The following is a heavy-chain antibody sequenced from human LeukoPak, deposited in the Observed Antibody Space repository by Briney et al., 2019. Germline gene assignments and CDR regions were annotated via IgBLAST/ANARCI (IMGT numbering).Heavy chain of an antibody. Sequence: GGSLRLSCATPGFTFSNYWMTWVRQAPGRWPEWVANMKGDGSKQFYADSVKGRFTISRDNAKNSLYLQMNNLRAEDTAVYYCARDGASFDYWGQGTLVTVSS. CDR1: GFTFSNYW. CDR2: MKGDGSKQ. CDR3: ARDGASFDY. J-gene: IGHJ4*02. V-gene: IGHV3-7*01.